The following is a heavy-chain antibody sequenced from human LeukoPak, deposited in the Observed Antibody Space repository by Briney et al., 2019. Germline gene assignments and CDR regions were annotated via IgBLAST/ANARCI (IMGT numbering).Heavy chain of an antibody. D-gene: IGHD1-26*01. Sequence: ASVKVSCKTSGYTFTRYGFSWVRQAPGQGLEWIGWIGVFNGNRNYAKSVQGRITLTADTSTNTTYMELRSLTSDDTAVYFCGRDWDWHVQFWGQGTLITVSS. V-gene: IGHV1-18*01. CDR3: GRDWDWHVQF. J-gene: IGHJ4*02. CDR1: GYTFTRYG. CDR2: IGVFNGNR.